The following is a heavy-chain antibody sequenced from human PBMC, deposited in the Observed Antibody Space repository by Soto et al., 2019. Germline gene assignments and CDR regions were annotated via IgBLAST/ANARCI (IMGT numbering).Heavy chain of an antibody. D-gene: IGHD6-19*01. V-gene: IGHV3-23*01. CDR3: AKDEQQWLVRYFVY. CDR1: GFTFSSYA. J-gene: IGHJ4*02. CDR2: ISGSGGST. Sequence: EVQLLESGGGLVQPGGSLRLSCAASGFTFSSYAMSWVRQAPGKGLEWVSAISGSGGSTYYADSVKGRFTISRDNSKNRQYLQMNSLRAEDTTVYYCAKDEQQWLVRYFVYWGQVTLVTVSS.